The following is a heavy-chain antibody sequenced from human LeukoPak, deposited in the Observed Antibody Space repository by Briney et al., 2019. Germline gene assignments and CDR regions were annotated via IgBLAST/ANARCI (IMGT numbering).Heavy chain of an antibody. CDR2: VHLDGRT. V-gene: IGHV4-4*02. Sequence: SGTLSLTCGVSGGSITTTNWWTWVRQPPGKGLEWIGEVHLDGRTNYNPSLESRLTITVDLSENHISLRLTSVTAADTAVYYCAREGGFYRPLDYSGQGTLVTVSS. D-gene: IGHD3-3*01. J-gene: IGHJ4*02. CDR1: GGSITTTNW. CDR3: AREGGFYRPLDY.